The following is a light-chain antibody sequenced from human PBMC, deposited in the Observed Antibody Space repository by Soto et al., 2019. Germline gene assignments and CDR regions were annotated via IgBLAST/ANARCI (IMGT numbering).Light chain of an antibody. J-gene: IGLJ1*01. CDR3: CSYAGSSTFYV. CDR1: SSDVGSYTL. Sequence: QSVLTQPASVSGSPGQSITISCTGTSSDVGSYTLVSWPQQHPGKAPNPMIYERSKRPSGVSTRFSGSKSGNPASLTISGLQAEDEADYYCCSYAGSSTFYVFGTGTKVTVL. V-gene: IGLV2-23*01. CDR2: ERS.